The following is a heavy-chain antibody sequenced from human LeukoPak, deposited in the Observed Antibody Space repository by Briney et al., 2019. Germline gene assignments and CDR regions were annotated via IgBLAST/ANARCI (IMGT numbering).Heavy chain of an antibody. J-gene: IGHJ4*02. CDR3: ARRENAYYSGGSCYPKEVYYFDY. V-gene: IGHV4-39*01. D-gene: IGHD2-15*01. Sequence: SETLSLTFTVSGDSISSSSYYWGWIRQPPGKGLEWIGSIYYSGSTYYNPSLKSRVTISVDTSKNQFSLKLSSVTAADTAVYYCARRENAYYSGGSCYPKEVYYFDYWGQGTLVTVSS. CDR2: IYYSGST. CDR1: GDSISSSSYY.